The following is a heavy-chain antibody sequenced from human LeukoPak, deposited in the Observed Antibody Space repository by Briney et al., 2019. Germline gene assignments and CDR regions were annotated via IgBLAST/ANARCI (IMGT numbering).Heavy chain of an antibody. D-gene: IGHD1-26*01. Sequence: GSLRLSCAASGFTFSSYSMNWVRQAPGKGLEWVSYISSSSSTIYYADSVKGRFTISRDNAKNSLYLQMNSLRAEDTAVYYCARARGSYLGYFDYWGQGALVTVSS. CDR3: ARARGSYLGYFDY. J-gene: IGHJ4*02. CDR1: GFTFSSYS. CDR2: ISSSSSTI. V-gene: IGHV3-48*01.